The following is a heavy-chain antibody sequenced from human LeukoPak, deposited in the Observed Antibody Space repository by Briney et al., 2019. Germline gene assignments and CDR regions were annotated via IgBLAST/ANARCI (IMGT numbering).Heavy chain of an antibody. CDR1: GGSFSGYY. CDR2: ISGSGGST. J-gene: IGHJ4*02. Sequence: ETLSLTCAVYGGSFSGYYWSWIRQPPGKGLEWVSAISGSGGSTYYADSVKGRFTISRDNSKNTLYLQMNSLRAEDTAVYYCAKTRELLPRGGFDYWGQGTLVTVSS. CDR3: AKTRELLPRGGFDY. V-gene: IGHV3-23*01. D-gene: IGHD1-26*01.